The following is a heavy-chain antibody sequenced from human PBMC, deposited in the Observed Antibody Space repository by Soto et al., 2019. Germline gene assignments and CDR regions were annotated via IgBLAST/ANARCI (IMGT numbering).Heavy chain of an antibody. CDR1: GGSFREYA. CDR2: IIPMFGTP. Sequence: QVQLVQSGPEVKKPGSSVKVSCKVSGGSFREYAVSWVRQAPGQGLAWMGGIIPMFGTPNYAQKFQERITIIADEGTSTVYMELTSLTYEETAVYYCAKAATAMIMSSCDYWGQGTLVTVS. J-gene: IGHJ4*01. D-gene: IGHD5-18*01. V-gene: IGHV1-69*01. CDR3: AKAATAMIMSSCDY.